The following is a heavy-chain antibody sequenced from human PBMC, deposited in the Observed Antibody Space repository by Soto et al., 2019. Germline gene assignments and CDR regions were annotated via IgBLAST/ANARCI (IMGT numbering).Heavy chain of an antibody. J-gene: IGHJ6*02. V-gene: IGHV1-69*12. D-gene: IGHD2-2*01. CDR3: ARDQDVSTDHGMDV. Sequence: QVQLVQSGAEVKKPGSSVKVSCKASGGTFSSYAISWVRQAPGQGLEWMGGIIPIFGTANYAQKFQGRVTITADESTSTDYMELSSLRAEDTAVYYCARDQDVSTDHGMDVWGQGTTVTVSS. CDR1: GGTFSSYA. CDR2: IIPIFGTA.